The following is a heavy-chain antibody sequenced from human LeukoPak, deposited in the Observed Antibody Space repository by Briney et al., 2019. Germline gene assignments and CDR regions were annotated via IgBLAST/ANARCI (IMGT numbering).Heavy chain of an antibody. D-gene: IGHD3-16*01. V-gene: IGHV3-13*04. Sequence: QPGGSLRLSCAASGFTFSNYDWHWVRQATGRGLEWVSGIGKGGDTYYADSVKGRFTISRENAKNSLYLQMNSLRAGDTAVYYCARGGPGPFDYWGQGTLVTASS. CDR3: ARGGPGPFDY. J-gene: IGHJ4*02. CDR1: GFTFSNYD. CDR2: IGKGGDT.